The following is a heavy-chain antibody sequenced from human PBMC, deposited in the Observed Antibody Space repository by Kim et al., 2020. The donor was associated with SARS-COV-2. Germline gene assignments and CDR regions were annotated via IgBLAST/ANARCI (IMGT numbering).Heavy chain of an antibody. CDR1: GYTFTGYY. D-gene: IGHD3-10*01. CDR2: INPNSGGT. V-gene: IGHV1-2*06. CDR3: ARDQIRFWFGEFGDYYYGMDV. J-gene: IGHJ6*02. Sequence: ASVKVSCKASGYTFTGYYMHWVRQAPGQGLEWMGRINPNSGGTNYAQKFQGRVTMTRDTSISTAYMELSRLRSDDTAVYYCARDQIRFWFGEFGDYYYGMDVCGQGTTVTVSS.